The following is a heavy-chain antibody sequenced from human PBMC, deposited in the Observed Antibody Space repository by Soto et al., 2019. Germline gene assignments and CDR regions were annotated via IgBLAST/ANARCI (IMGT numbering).Heavy chain of an antibody. V-gene: IGHV3-33*01. CDR2: IWYDGSNK. Sequence: QVQLVESGGGVVQPGRSLRLSCAASGFTFSSYGMHWVRQAPGKGLEWVAVIWYDGSNKYYADSVKGRFTISRDNSKNPLYLQMNSLRAEDTAVYYCAGILDDNWFDPWGQGTLVTVSS. CDR1: GFTFSSYG. J-gene: IGHJ5*02. D-gene: IGHD1-1*01. CDR3: AGILDDNWFDP.